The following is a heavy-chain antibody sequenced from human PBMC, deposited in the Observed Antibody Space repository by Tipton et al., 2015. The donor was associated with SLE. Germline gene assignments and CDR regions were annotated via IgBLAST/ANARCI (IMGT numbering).Heavy chain of an antibody. Sequence: LRLSCTVSGDSVKSRYWIWVRQPAGRGLEWLAYRFHDGNINYNPSLKTRLTMSVDTSRDQFSLTLNSVTAADTGIYYCARGNYDFRGRTFDIWGQGTMVTVSS. CDR1: GDSVKSRY. J-gene: IGHJ3*02. CDR2: RFHDGNI. V-gene: IGHV4-59*02. D-gene: IGHD3-3*01. CDR3: ARGNYDFRGRTFDI.